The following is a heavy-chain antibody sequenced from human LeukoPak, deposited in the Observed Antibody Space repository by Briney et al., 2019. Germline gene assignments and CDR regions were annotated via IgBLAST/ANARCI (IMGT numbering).Heavy chain of an antibody. Sequence: GGSLRLSCAASRFAFSTFPMGWVRQAPGKGLEWVSGISASGDVTFYANSVRGRFTISRDNSENTLYLQMTGLSADDTAVYYCARDMSFDYWGQGTLVTVSS. CDR2: ISASGDVT. CDR3: ARDMSFDY. D-gene: IGHD3-10*02. CDR1: RFAFSTFP. J-gene: IGHJ4*02. V-gene: IGHV3-23*01.